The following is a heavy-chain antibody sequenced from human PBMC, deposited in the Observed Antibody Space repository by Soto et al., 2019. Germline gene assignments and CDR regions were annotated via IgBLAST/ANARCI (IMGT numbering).Heavy chain of an antibody. V-gene: IGHV4-59*08. CDR3: ARHRTRGSAFDP. J-gene: IGHJ5*02. Sequence: ASETLSLTCTVSGDSISSYYWSWIRQPPGKGLEWIGYIYYSGITNYNPSLKSRVTITVDTSKNQYSLKLRSVTAADTAVYYCARHRTRGSAFDPWGQGTLVTVSS. D-gene: IGHD2-15*01. CDR1: GDSISSYY. CDR2: IYYSGIT.